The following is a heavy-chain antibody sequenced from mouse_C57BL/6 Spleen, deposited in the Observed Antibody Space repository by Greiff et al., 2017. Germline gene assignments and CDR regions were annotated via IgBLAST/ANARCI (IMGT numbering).Heavy chain of an antibody. Sequence: EVQGVESGEGLVKPGGSLKLSCAASGFTFSSYAMSWVRQTPEKRLEWVAYISSGGDYIYYADTVKGRFTISRDNARNTLYLQMSSLKSEDTAMYYCTRITTDNYYAMDYWGQGTSVTVSS. D-gene: IGHD1-1*01. J-gene: IGHJ4*01. CDR2: ISSGGDYI. CDR1: GFTFSSYA. CDR3: TRITTDNYYAMDY. V-gene: IGHV5-9-1*02.